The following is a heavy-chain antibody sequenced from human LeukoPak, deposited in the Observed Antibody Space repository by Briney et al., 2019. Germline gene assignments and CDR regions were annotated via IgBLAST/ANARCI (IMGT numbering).Heavy chain of an antibody. CDR3: ARGRSVYGSGSYSDY. D-gene: IGHD3-10*01. CDR2: MSGSGGST. Sequence: GSLRLSCAASGFTFSSYAMSWVRQAPGKGLEWVSSMSGSGGSTYYADSVKGRFTISRDDSKNTLYLQMNSLGADDTAIYYCARGRSVYGSGSYSDYWGQGTLVTVSS. J-gene: IGHJ4*02. V-gene: IGHV3-23*01. CDR1: GFTFSSYA.